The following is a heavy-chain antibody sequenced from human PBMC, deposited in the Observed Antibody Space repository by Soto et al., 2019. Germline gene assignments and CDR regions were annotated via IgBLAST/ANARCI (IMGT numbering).Heavy chain of an antibody. V-gene: IGHV3-30*18. J-gene: IGHJ4*02. D-gene: IGHD5-18*01. CDR2: ISYDGSNK. CDR3: AKDRAGGSGYSYGLDY. CDR1: GFTFSSYG. Sequence: QVQLVESGGGVVQPGRSLRLSCAASGFTFSSYGMHWVRQAPGKGLEWVAVISYDGSNKYYADSVKGRFTISRDNSKNTLYLQMNSLRAEDTAVYYCAKDRAGGSGYSYGLDYWGQGTLVTVSS.